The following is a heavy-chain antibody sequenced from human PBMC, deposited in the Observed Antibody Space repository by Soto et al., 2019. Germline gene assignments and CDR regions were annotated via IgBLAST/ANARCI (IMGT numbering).Heavy chain of an antibody. Sequence: NPSETLSLTCAVYGGSFSGYYWSWIRQPPGKGLEWIGEINHSGSTNYNPSLKSRVTISVDTSKNQFSLKLSSVAAADTAVYYCARGRFNIAVAGTFDYWGQGTLVTVSS. CDR1: GGSFSGYY. V-gene: IGHV4-34*01. J-gene: IGHJ4*02. D-gene: IGHD6-19*01. CDR2: INHSGST. CDR3: ARGRFNIAVAGTFDY.